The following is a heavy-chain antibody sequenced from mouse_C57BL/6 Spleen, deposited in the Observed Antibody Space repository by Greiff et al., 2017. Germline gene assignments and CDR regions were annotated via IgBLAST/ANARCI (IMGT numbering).Heavy chain of an antibody. CDR3: ARRERSTMVTTDYFDY. CDR2: IDPSDSYT. V-gene: IGHV1-59*01. Sequence: QVQLQQPGAELVRPGTSVKLSCKASGYTFTSYWMHWVKQRPGQGLEWIGVIDPSDSYTNYNQKFKGKATLTVDTSSSTAYMQLSSLTSEDSAVYYWARRERSTMVTTDYFDYWGQGTTLTVSS. J-gene: IGHJ2*01. D-gene: IGHD2-2*01. CDR1: GYTFTSYW.